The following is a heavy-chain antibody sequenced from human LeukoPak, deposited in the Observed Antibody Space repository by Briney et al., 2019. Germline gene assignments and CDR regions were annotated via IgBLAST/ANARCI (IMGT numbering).Heavy chain of an antibody. CDR2: IIPMFSMT. V-gene: IGHV1-69*04. J-gene: IGHJ4*02. D-gene: IGHD2-15*01. CDR1: GGTFSNYA. CDR3: ATSVVPCSGGSCPHKFDF. Sequence: SVKVSCKASGGTFSNYAMNWVRQAPGQGLEWMGRIIPMFSMTHYAQKFQGRVTITADKSTTTAYVELSSLRSDDTAVYYCATSVVPCSGGSCPHKFDFWGQGTRVTVSS.